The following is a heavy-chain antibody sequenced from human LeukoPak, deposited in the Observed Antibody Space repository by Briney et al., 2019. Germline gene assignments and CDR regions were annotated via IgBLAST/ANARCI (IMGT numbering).Heavy chain of an antibody. V-gene: IGHV3-21*01. D-gene: IGHD3-22*01. Sequence: PGGSLRLSCAASGFTFTAYNMNWVRQAPGKGLEWVSSISSSRSYTYYADSVKGRFTISRDNAKKSLFLQMNSLRAEDTAVYYCARGAPYYYDNSGLGGRGQGTLVTVSS. J-gene: IGHJ4*02. CDR3: ARGAPYYYDNSGLGG. CDR2: ISSSRSYT. CDR1: GFTFTAYN.